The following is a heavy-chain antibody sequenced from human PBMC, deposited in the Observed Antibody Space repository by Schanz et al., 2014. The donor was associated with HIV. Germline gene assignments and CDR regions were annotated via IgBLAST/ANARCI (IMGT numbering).Heavy chain of an antibody. Sequence: QVQLVESGGGVVQPGRSLRLSCAASEFKFRTFAMHWVRQAPGKGLEWVAVISYDGTDKYYADSVKGRFTISRDNSKNTVYLQMNSLRAEDTAVYFCAKALGGSPEDYWGQGTLVTVS. J-gene: IGHJ4*02. CDR2: ISYDGTDK. CDR1: EFKFRTFA. CDR3: AKALGGSPEDY. V-gene: IGHV3-30-3*01. D-gene: IGHD1-26*01.